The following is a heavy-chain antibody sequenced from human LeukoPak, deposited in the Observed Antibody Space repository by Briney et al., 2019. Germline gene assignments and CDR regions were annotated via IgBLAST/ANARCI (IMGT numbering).Heavy chain of an antibody. CDR1: GGSVSSGSYY. CDR2: IYYSGST. V-gene: IGHV4-61*01. CDR3: ARAGTGVQGVITV. J-gene: IGHJ4*02. Sequence: SETLSLTCTVSGGSVSSGSYYWSWMRQPPGKGREWIGYIYYSGSTNYNPSLKSRVTISVDTSKNQFSLKLSSVTAADTAVYYCARAGTGVQGVITVWGQGTLVTASS. D-gene: IGHD3-10*01.